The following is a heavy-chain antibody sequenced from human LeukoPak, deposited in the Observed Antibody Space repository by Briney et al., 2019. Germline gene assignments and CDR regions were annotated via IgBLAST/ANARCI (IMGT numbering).Heavy chain of an antibody. D-gene: IGHD3-22*01. J-gene: IGHJ4*02. CDR1: GGSFSGYY. Sequence: PSETLSLTCAVYGGSFSGYYWSWIRQPPGKGLEWIGYIYYSGSTYYNPSLKSRVTISVDTSKNQFSLKLSSVTAADTAVYYCARETYYYDSSGYSYYFDYWGQGTLVTVSS. CDR2: IYYSGST. V-gene: IGHV4-30-4*08. CDR3: ARETYYYDSSGYSYYFDY.